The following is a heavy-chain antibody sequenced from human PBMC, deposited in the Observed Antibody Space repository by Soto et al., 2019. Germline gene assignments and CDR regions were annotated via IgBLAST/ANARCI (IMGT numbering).Heavy chain of an antibody. CDR1: GYTFTSYD. Sequence: ASVKVSCKASGYTFTSYDINWVRQATGQGLEWMGWMNPNSGNTGYAQKFQGRVTMTRNTSISTAYMELSSLRSEDTAVYYCALVGYSGYRLTNWGQGTLVTVSS. V-gene: IGHV1-8*01. CDR3: ALVGYSGYRLTN. D-gene: IGHD5-12*01. CDR2: MNPNSGNT. J-gene: IGHJ4*02.